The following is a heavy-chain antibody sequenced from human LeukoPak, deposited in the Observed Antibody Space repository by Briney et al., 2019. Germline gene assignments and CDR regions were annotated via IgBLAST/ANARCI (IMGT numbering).Heavy chain of an antibody. D-gene: IGHD1-26*01. J-gene: IGHJ4*02. Sequence: GGSLRLSCAASGFTFSSYWMSWVRQAPGKGLEWVANIKQDGSEKYYVDSVKGRFTISRDNSKNTLYLQMNSLRAEDTAVYYCAKTISGSYRGGDYWGQGTLVTVSS. CDR3: AKTISGSYRGGDY. V-gene: IGHV3-7*01. CDR1: GFTFSSYW. CDR2: IKQDGSEK.